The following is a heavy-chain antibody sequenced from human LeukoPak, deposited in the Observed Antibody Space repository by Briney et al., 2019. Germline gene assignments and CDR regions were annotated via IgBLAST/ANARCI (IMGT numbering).Heavy chain of an antibody. CDR2: IYPGDSDT. CDR3: AWSTKPYFDY. CDR1: GYSFTSYW. Sequence: GESLKISCKGSGYSFTSYWIGWVRQMPGKGLDGMGIIYPGDSDTRYSPSFQGPVTISADKSISTAYLQWSSLKASDTAMYYCAWSTKPYFDYWGQGTLVTVSS. V-gene: IGHV5-51*01. J-gene: IGHJ4*02.